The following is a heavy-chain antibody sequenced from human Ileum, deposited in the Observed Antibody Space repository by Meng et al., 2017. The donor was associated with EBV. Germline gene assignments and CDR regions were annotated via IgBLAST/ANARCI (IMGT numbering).Heavy chain of an antibody. V-gene: IGHV1-8*01. CDR1: GYTFTSYD. J-gene: IGHJ4*02. D-gene: IGHD6-19*01. CDR3: ATGVADFEY. CDR2: MNPNRGTT. Sequence: VQLVQSGAEVKKPGASVKVSFKASGYTFTSYDINWVRQGTGQGLEWMGWMNPNRGTTGYAQKFQGRVTMTRNISKSTAYMDLSSLRSEDTAVYYCATGVADFEYWGQGTLVTVSS.